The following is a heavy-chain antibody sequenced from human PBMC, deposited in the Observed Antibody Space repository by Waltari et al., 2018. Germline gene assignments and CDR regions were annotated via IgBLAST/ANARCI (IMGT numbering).Heavy chain of an antibody. V-gene: IGHV1-2*02. CDR2: INPNSGGT. D-gene: IGHD3-3*01. CDR3: ARGGFLEWFLPYYYYGMDV. CDR1: GYTFTGYY. Sequence: QVQLVQSGAEVKKPGASVKVSCKASGYTFTGYYMHWVRKAPGQGLEWMGWINPNSGGTNYAQKFQGRVTMTRDTSISTAYMELSRLRSDDTAVYYCARGGFLEWFLPYYYYGMDVWGQGTTVTVSS. J-gene: IGHJ6*02.